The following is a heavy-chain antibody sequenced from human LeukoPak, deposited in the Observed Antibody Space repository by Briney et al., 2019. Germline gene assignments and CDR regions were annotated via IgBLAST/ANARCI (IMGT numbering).Heavy chain of an antibody. CDR3: ATKLPGIAAAATPLDNWFDP. V-gene: IGHV1-2*02. J-gene: IGHJ5*02. CDR1: GYTFTGYY. D-gene: IGHD6-13*01. Sequence: GASVKVSCKASGYTFTGYYMHWVRQAPGQGLEWMGWINPNSGGTNYAQKFQGRVTMTRDTSISTAYMELRSLRSDDTAVYYCATKLPGIAAAATPLDNWFDPWGQGTLVTVSS. CDR2: INPNSGGT.